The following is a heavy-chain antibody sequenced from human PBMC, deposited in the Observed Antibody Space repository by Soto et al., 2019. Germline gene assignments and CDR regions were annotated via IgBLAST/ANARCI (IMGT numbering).Heavy chain of an antibody. V-gene: IGHV1-69*12. Sequence: QVQLVQSGAEVKKPGSSVKVSCKASGGTFSSYAISWVRQAPGQGLEWMGGIIPIFGTANYAQKFQGRVTITADESTSTAYMEVSGLRSEDTAVYYCASGDYDFWSGPGGGMDVWGQGTTVTVSS. CDR2: IIPIFGTA. D-gene: IGHD3-3*01. J-gene: IGHJ6*02. CDR1: GGTFSSYA. CDR3: ASGDYDFWSGPGGGMDV.